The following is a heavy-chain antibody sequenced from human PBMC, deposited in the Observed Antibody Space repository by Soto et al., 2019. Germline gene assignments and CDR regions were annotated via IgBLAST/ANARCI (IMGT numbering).Heavy chain of an antibody. CDR3: ARELWNCSSTGCYINWFDP. V-gene: IGHV1-3*01. CDR2: INAGNGNT. Sequence: ASVKVSCKASGYTFTSYAMHWVRQAPGQRLEWMGWINAGNGNTKYSQKFQGRVTITRDTSASTAYMELSSLRSEDTAVYYCARELWNCSSTGCYINWFDPWGQGTLVTVSS. D-gene: IGHD2-2*01. CDR1: GYTFTSYA. J-gene: IGHJ5*02.